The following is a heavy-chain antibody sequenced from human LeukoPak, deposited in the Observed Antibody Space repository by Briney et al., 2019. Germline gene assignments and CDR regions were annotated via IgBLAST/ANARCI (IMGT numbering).Heavy chain of an antibody. V-gene: IGHV3-7*03. D-gene: IGHD3-22*01. CDR2: IKQDGSEK. CDR1: GFTFSSYW. J-gene: IGHJ4*02. Sequence: GGSLRLSCAASGFTFSSYWMRWVRQAPGKGLEWVANIKQDGSEKNYVDSVKGRFTISRDNAKNSLYLQMNSLRAEDTAVYYCATPLDYYDSSGYHQGGDWGQGTLVTVSS. CDR3: ATPLDYYDSSGYHQGGD.